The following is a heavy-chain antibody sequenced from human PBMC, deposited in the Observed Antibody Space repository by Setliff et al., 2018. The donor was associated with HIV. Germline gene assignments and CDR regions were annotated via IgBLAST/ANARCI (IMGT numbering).Heavy chain of an antibody. CDR3: ARDPGTGYDFLSDYHSRGYYFDQ. CDR2: IIPIFGST. Sequence: GASVKVSCKASGGTFSNYAFSWVRQAPGQGLEWMGGIIPIFGSTKYAQKFQGRVTITADESTSTADMELSSLRSEDTAVYYCARDPGTGYDFLSDYHSRGYYFDQWGQGTLVTVSS. D-gene: IGHD3-3*01. CDR1: GGTFSNYA. V-gene: IGHV1-69*13. J-gene: IGHJ4*02.